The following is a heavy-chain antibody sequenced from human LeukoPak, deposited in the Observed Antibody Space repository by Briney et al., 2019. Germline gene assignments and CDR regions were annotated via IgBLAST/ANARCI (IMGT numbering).Heavy chain of an antibody. CDR2: IYTSGST. Sequence: SETLSLTCAVSGGSISIYYWSWIRQPAGKGLEWIGRIYTSGSTNYNPSLKSRVTMSVDTSKNQFPLKLTSVTAADTAVYYCARLPGGDSSSVVAFDIWGQGTMVTVSS. CDR3: ARLPGGDSSSVVAFDI. V-gene: IGHV4-4*07. CDR1: GGSISIYY. D-gene: IGHD2-21*02. J-gene: IGHJ3*02.